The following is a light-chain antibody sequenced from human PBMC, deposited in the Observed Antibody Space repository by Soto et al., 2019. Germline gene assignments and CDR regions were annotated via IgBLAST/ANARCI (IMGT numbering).Light chain of an antibody. CDR1: QSVGSN. V-gene: IGKV3-15*01. CDR2: GAS. Sequence: EIVVTQSPATLPVSPGERATLSCRASQSVGSNLAWYQQRPGQAPRLLIYGASTRATGIPARFSGSGSGTGFTLTISSLQSEDFAVYYCQEYNNWPPWTFGQGTKVEI. CDR3: QEYNNWPPWT. J-gene: IGKJ1*01.